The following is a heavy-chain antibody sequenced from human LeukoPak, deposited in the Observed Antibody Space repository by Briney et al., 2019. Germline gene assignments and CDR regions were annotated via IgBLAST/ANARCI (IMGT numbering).Heavy chain of an antibody. D-gene: IGHD2-2*01. CDR1: GYTXTDYY. V-gene: IGHV1-2*02. CDR3: ATGERLVPAAMWFDY. Sequence: ASVKVSCKASGYTXTDYYMHWVRQAPGQGLEWMGWINPKRGGRSYAQRFQGRVTMTRDTSISTAYMELSRLRSDDTAVYYCATGERLVPAAMWFDYWGQGILVTVSS. CDR2: INPKRGGR. J-gene: IGHJ4*02.